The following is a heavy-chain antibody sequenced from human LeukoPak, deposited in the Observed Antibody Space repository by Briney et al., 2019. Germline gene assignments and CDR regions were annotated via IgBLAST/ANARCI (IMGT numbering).Heavy chain of an antibody. J-gene: IGHJ4*02. V-gene: IGHV3-48*02. CDR3: ARDPNALDY. CDR2: ISYGVSTT. Sequence: GGSLRLSCGASGFTFSAYSMNWVRQAPGKGLEWFAYISYGVSTTHYVDSVKGRFTISRDNAKNSLYLQMNSLRDEDTAVYYCARDPNALDYWGQGTLVTVSS. CDR1: GFTFSAYS.